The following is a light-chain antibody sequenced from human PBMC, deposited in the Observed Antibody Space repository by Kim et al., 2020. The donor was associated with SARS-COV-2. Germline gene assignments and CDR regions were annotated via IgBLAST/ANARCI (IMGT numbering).Light chain of an antibody. CDR3: QQRSTWLYT. CDR1: QSVGSY. J-gene: IGKJ2*01. Sequence: EIVLTQSPATLSLSPGERAILSCRASQSVGSYLAWYQQKPGQSPRLLIYHASNRAPGIPARFSGSGSRTDFTLTISRLETEDFAVYYCQQRSTWLYTFGQGTKLEI. CDR2: HAS. V-gene: IGKV3-11*01.